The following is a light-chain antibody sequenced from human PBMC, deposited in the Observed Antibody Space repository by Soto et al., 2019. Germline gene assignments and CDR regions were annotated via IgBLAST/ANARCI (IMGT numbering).Light chain of an antibody. V-gene: IGKV3-11*01. Sequence: EIVLTQSPATLSLSPGERGTLSCRASQSVGRYLAWYQHKPGQPPRLLIYDTSTRAPGTPGRFGGSGSGTDFSPTISSLEPEDFAVYYCVQRSVWPWTVGQGTKVEVK. J-gene: IGKJ1*01. CDR3: VQRSVWPWT. CDR2: DTS. CDR1: QSVGRY.